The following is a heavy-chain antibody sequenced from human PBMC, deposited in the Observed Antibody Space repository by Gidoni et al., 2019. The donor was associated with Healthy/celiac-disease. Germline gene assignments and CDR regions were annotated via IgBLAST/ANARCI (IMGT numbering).Heavy chain of an antibody. CDR3: ARVVVGALKGAFDI. V-gene: IGHV1-2*02. CDR1: GYTFTGDY. D-gene: IGHD2-15*01. J-gene: IGHJ3*02. CDR2: INPNRGGT. Sequence: QVQLVQSGAEVKKPGASVKVSCKASGYTFTGDYMHWVRQAPGQGLEWRGWINPNRGGTNYAQKFQGRVTMTRDTSISTAYMEMSRLRADDTAVYYCARVVVGALKGAFDIWGQGKMVTVSS.